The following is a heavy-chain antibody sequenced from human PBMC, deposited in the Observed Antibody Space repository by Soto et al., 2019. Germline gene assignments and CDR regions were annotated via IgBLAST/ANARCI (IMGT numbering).Heavy chain of an antibody. CDR3: ARDPKVRGSSQTRPDF. V-gene: IGHV4-34*01. J-gene: IGHJ4*02. CDR2: ISQSGNT. D-gene: IGHD6-6*01. CDR1: SASFTGYY. Sequence: QVQLHQWGAGLLKPSETLSLACSIYSASFTGYYWSLSSPPPGKGLEWIGEISQSGNTNYSLPLKTRVSTTIDTSKKQLDLNLGSVSAADTAVYYCARDPKVRGSSQTRPDFSGQGTLVAVSS.